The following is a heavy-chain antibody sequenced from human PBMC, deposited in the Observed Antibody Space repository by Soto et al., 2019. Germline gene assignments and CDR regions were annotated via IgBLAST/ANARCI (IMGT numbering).Heavy chain of an antibody. D-gene: IGHD2-2*01. CDR2: IWYDGSNK. Sequence: PGGSLRLSCAASGFTFSSYGMHWVRQAPGKGLEWVAVIWYDGSNKYYADSVKGRFTISRDNSKNTLYLQMNSLRAEDTAVYYCAREGRYCSSTSCRTYNWFDPWGQGTLVTVSS. V-gene: IGHV3-33*01. CDR3: AREGRYCSSTSCRTYNWFDP. CDR1: GFTFSSYG. J-gene: IGHJ5*02.